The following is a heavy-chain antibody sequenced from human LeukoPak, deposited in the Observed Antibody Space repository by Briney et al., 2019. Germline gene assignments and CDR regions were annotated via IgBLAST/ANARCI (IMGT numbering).Heavy chain of an antibody. CDR3: ARDPDDYGDYSYFDY. D-gene: IGHD4-17*01. V-gene: IGHV3-33*01. CDR2: IWYDGSNK. J-gene: IGHJ4*02. CDR1: GFTVSSYG. Sequence: TGRSLRLSCAASGFTVSSYGMHWVRQAPGKGLEWVAVIWYDGSNKYYADSVKGRFTISRDNSKNTLFLQMNSLRAEDTAVYYCARDPDDYGDYSYFDYWGQGTLVTVSS.